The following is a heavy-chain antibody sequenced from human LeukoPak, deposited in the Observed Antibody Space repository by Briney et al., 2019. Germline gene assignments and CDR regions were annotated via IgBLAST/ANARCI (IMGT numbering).Heavy chain of an antibody. Sequence: SETLSLTCTVSGGSISSYYWSWIRQPAGKGLEWIGRIYTSGSTNYNPSLKSRVTMSVDTSKNQFPLKLSSVTAADTAVYYCAREAQDYVWGSSKPFDPWGQGTLVTVSS. CDR2: IYTSGST. CDR3: AREAQDYVWGSSKPFDP. CDR1: GGSISSYY. J-gene: IGHJ5*02. D-gene: IGHD3-16*01. V-gene: IGHV4-4*07.